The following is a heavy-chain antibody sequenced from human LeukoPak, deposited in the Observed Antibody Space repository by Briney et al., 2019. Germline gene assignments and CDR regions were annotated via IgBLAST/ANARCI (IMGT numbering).Heavy chain of an antibody. J-gene: IGHJ4*02. V-gene: IGHV1-69*05. CDR1: GGTFSSYA. Sequence: SVKVSCKASGGTFSSYAISWVRQAPGQGVEGMGRIIPIFGTANYAQKFQGRVTINTNESTRTAYMEVSRQRSEDTAVYYCARGRMITFGGVIVPQYFDYWGQGTLVTVSS. CDR3: ARGRMITFGGVIVPQYFDY. D-gene: IGHD3-16*02. CDR2: IIPIFGTA.